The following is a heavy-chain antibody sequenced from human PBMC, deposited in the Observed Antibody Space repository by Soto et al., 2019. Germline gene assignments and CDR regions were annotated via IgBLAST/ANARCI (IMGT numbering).Heavy chain of an antibody. V-gene: IGHV1-46*01. D-gene: IGHD3-10*01. CDR2: INPSGGST. CDR3: AREVLWFGAPRYYYYGMDV. Sequence: ASVKVSCKASGYTFTSYYMHWVRQAPGQGLEWMGIINPSGGSTSYAQKFQGRVTMTRDTSTSTVYMELSSLRSEDTAVYYCAREVLWFGAPRYYYYGMDVWGQGTTVTV. J-gene: IGHJ6*02. CDR1: GYTFTSYY.